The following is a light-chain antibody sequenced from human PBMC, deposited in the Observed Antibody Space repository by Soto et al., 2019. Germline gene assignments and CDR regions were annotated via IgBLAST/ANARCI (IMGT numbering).Light chain of an antibody. V-gene: IGKV1-5*01. CDR2: DAS. J-gene: IGKJ1*01. CDR1: QSISRW. CDR3: QQYNGYSTWT. Sequence: DIQMTQSPSTLSASVGDRVTITCRASQSISRWLAWYQQKPGKAPKVLIWDASSLQRGVPSRFSGSGFGTEFTLTISSLQPDDFATYYCQQYNGYSTWTFGQGTKLDIK.